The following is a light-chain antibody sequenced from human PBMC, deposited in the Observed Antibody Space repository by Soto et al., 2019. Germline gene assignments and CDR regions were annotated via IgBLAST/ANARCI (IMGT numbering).Light chain of an antibody. CDR2: SDN. Sequence: QSVLTQPPSASGTPGQRVTISCSGSSSNMGTNTVNWYQQLPRAAPKLLIYSDNQRPSGVPDRFSCSKSGTSASLAITGLQSEDEADYYCAAWDGSLNHILFGGGTKLTVL. CDR3: AAWDGSLNHIL. CDR1: SSNMGTNT. J-gene: IGLJ2*01. V-gene: IGLV1-44*01.